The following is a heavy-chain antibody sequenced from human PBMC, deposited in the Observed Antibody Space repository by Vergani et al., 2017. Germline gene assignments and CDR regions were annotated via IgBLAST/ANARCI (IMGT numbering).Heavy chain of an antibody. D-gene: IGHD2-15*01. CDR1: GGSFSGYY. CDR2: INHSGST. J-gene: IGHJ5*02. Sequence: QVQLQQWGAGLLKPSETLSLTCAVYGGSFSGYYWSWIRQPPGKGLEWIGEINHSGSTNYNPSLKSRVTISVDTSKNQFSLKLSSVTAADTAVYYCARDLRYCSGGSCSNNWFDPWGQGTLVTVSS. CDR3: ARDLRYCSGGSCSNNWFDP. V-gene: IGHV4-34*01.